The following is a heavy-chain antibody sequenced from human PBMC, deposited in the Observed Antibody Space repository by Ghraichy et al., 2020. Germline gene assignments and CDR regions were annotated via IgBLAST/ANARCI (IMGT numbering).Heavy chain of an antibody. CDR2: ISGTSGTI. CDR3: ARRGMNYDFWSGAGGALDV. Sequence: GESLNISCTASGFTFSDYSMNWVRRAPGEGLEWISYISGTSGTIYYADSVQGRFTISRSNARNSLFLQMNSLRAEDTAVYYCARRGMNYDFWSGAGGALDVWGQGTMVTVSS. J-gene: IGHJ3*01. CDR1: GFTFSDYS. V-gene: IGHV3-48*01. D-gene: IGHD3-3*01.